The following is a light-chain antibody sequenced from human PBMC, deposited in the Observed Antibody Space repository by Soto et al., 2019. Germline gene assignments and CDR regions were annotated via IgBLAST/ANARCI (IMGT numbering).Light chain of an antibody. V-gene: IGKV1-5*01. Sequence: DIQMTQSPSTLSAPVGDRVTITCRASQSISSWLAWYQQKPGKAPKLLIYDASSLESGVPSRFSGSGSGTEFTLISCILQPDDFATYYCQQYHSYSWTFGQGTKVDIK. J-gene: IGKJ1*01. CDR3: QQYHSYSWT. CDR1: QSISSW. CDR2: DAS.